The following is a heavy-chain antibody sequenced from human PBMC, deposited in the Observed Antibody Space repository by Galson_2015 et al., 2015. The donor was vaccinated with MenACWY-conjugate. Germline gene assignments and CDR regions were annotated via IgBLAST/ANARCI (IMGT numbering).Heavy chain of an antibody. D-gene: IGHD6-19*01. CDR1: GFTFSTYR. CDR3: ARNIEQWVACMDV. CDR2: ISSTSGTI. J-gene: IGHJ6*02. V-gene: IGHV3-48*02. Sequence: SLRLSCAASGFTFSTYRMNWVRQAPGKGLEWISYISSTSGTIYYADSVKGRFTISRDNAKNSLYLQMNSLRDEDTAVYYCARNIEQWVACMDVWGQGTTVTVSS.